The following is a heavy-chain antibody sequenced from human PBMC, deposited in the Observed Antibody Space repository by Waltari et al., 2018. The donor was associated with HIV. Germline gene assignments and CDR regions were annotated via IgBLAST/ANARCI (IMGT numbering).Heavy chain of an antibody. V-gene: IGHV4-34*01. CDR3: ARVGSIQLRPLGYFDY. Sequence: QVQLQQWGAGLLKPSETLSLTCAVYGGSFSGYYWSWIRQPPGKGLEWIGEINHSGSTNYNPSLKSRVTISVDTSKNQFSLKLSSVTAADTAVYYCARVGSIQLRPLGYFDYWGQGTLVTVSS. CDR1: GGSFSGYY. CDR2: INHSGST. J-gene: IGHJ4*02. D-gene: IGHD5-18*01.